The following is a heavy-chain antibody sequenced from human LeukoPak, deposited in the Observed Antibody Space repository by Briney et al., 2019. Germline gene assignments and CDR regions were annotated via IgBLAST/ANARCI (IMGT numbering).Heavy chain of an antibody. D-gene: IGHD5-12*01. CDR2: IWYDGSNK. V-gene: IGHV3-33*01. CDR3: ARGRGSTAGLFDH. CDR1: GFTFSSYG. Sequence: PGGSLRLSCAASGFTFSSYGMHWVRQAPGKGLEWVAVIWYDGSNKYYADSVKGRFTISRDNSKNTLYLQMNSLRAEDTAVYYCARGRGSTAGLFDHWGQGTLVTVSS. J-gene: IGHJ4*02.